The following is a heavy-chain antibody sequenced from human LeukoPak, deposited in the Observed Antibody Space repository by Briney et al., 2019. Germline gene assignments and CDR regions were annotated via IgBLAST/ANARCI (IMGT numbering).Heavy chain of an antibody. Sequence: GGSLRLSCAASGFTFSDYYMSWIRQAPGKGLQWVSLIYSGGGTRNADSVKGRFTISRDNSKNTLYLQMDSLRAEDTAVYYCATRSVAAPKWGQGTLVTVSS. D-gene: IGHD6-25*01. CDR1: GFTFSDYY. V-gene: IGHV3-66*01. CDR2: IYSGGGT. J-gene: IGHJ4*02. CDR3: ATRSVAAPK.